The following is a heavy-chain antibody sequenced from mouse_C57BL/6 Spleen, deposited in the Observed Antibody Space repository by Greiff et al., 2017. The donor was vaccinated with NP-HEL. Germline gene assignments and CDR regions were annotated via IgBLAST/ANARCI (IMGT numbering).Heavy chain of an antibody. J-gene: IGHJ2*01. Sequence: VQLQQPGAELVKPGASVKLSCKASGYTFTSYWMHWVKQRPGQGLEWIGMIHPNSGSTNYNEKFKSKATLTVDKSSSTAYMQLSSLTSEDSAVYDCERGYYGSGIDYWGQGTTLTVSS. CDR1: GYTFTSYW. V-gene: IGHV1-64*01. CDR3: ERGYYGSGIDY. D-gene: IGHD1-1*01. CDR2: IHPNSGST.